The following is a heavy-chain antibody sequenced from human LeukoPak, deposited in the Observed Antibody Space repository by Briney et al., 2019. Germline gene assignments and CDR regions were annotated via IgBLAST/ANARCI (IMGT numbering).Heavy chain of an antibody. CDR2: IYHSGST. D-gene: IGHD1-20*01. V-gene: IGHV4-38-2*02. CDR3: ARDHRSVVYNWNDGRIYYFDY. CDR1: GYSISSGYY. Sequence: SEPLSLTCAVSGYSISSGYYWGWIRQPPGKGLECIGSIYHSGSTYYNPSLKSRVTISVATSKNQFSLKLSSVTAADTAVYYCARDHRSVVYNWNDGRIYYFDYWGQGTLVTVSS. J-gene: IGHJ4*02.